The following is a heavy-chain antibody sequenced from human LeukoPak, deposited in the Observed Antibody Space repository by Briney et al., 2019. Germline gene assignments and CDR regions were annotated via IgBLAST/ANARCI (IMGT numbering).Heavy chain of an antibody. D-gene: IGHD6-19*01. CDR2: IYYSGST. Sequence: PSETLSLTCTVSGGSISSYYWSWTRQPPGKGLEWIGYIYYSGSTNYNPSLKSRVTISVDTSKNQFSLKLSSVTAADTAVYYCASTVAGPNYFDYWGQGTLVPVSS. V-gene: IGHV4-59*01. CDR3: ASTVAGPNYFDY. CDR1: GGSISSYY. J-gene: IGHJ4*02.